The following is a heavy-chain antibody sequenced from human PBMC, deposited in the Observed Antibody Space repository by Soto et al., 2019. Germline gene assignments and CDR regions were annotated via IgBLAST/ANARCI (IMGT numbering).Heavy chain of an antibody. CDR1: GFTFSDYY. J-gene: IGHJ5*02. CDR3: ARDTAFINSGFFDA. Sequence: QVQLVESGGGLVKPGGSLRLSCAASGFTFSDYYMNWIRQAPGKGLEWVSYISDSGSSILYADSVKGRFTISRDSARKSLYLHMSSLRVEDTAVYYCARDTAFINSGFFDAWGQGTPVTVSS. CDR2: ISDSGSSI. D-gene: IGHD3-22*01. V-gene: IGHV3-11*01.